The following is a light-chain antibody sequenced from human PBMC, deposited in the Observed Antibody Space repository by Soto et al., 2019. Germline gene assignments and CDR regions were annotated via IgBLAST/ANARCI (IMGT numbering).Light chain of an antibody. J-gene: IGKJ5*01. CDR1: QSISSY. V-gene: IGKV1-39*01. CDR2: AAS. Sequence: IQMTQSPSSLSASVGDRVTITCRASQSISSYLNWYQQKPGKAPKLLIYAASSLQSGVPSRFSGSGSGTVFTLTISSLQPEDFATYYCQQSYSTSASFGQGTRLEIK. CDR3: QQSYSTSAS.